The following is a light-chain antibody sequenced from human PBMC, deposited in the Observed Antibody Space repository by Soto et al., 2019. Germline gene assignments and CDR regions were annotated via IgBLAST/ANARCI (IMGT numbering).Light chain of an antibody. J-gene: IGKJ4*01. CDR2: DAS. V-gene: IGKV3-11*01. CDR1: QSVSNK. CDR3: QQRSVWPLT. Sequence: EIVLTQSPGTLSLSPGERVTLSCRASQSVSNKLGWYQHKPGRAPRLLIYDASTRATGIPARFSGSGSGTDFSLTISGLESEDFAVYYCQQRSVWPLTFGGGTKVDIK.